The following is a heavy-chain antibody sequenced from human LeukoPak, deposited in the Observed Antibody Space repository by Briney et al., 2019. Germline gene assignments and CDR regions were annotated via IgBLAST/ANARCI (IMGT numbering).Heavy chain of an antibody. V-gene: IGHV4-61*02. CDR3: ARDEVGGGSSSGPNY. CDR2: IYTSGST. CDR1: GGSISSGSYY. Sequence: SETLSLTCTVSGGSISSGSYYWSWIRQPAGKGLEWIGRIYTSGSTNYNPSLKSRVTISVDTSKNQFSLKLSSVTAADTAVYYCARDEVGGGSSSGPNYWGQGTLVTVSS. D-gene: IGHD6-6*01. J-gene: IGHJ4*02.